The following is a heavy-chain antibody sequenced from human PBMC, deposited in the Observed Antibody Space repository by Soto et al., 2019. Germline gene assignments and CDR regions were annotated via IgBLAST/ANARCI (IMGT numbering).Heavy chain of an antibody. CDR2: ISYDGSNK. CDR1: GFTFSSYA. CDR3: ARDPPPERSGYDFFLDY. Sequence: GGSLRLSCAASGFTFSSYAMHWVRQAPGKGLEWVAVISYDGSNKYYADSVKGRFTISRDNSKNTLYLQMNSLRAEDTAVYYCARDPPPERSGYDFFLDYWGQGTLVTVSS. D-gene: IGHD5-12*01. V-gene: IGHV3-30-3*01. J-gene: IGHJ4*02.